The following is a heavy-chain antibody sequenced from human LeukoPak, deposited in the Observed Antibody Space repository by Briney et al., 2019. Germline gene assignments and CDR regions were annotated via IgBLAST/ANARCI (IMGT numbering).Heavy chain of an antibody. CDR2: INHSGST. V-gene: IGHV4-34*01. J-gene: IGHJ4*02. CDR1: GGSFSGYY. Sequence: SETLSLTCAVYGGSFSGYYWSWIRQPPGKGLEWIGEINHSGSTNYNPSLKSRVTISVDTSKNQFSLKLGSVTAADTAVYYCGSGSPFDYWGQGTLVTVSS. CDR3: GSGSPFDY.